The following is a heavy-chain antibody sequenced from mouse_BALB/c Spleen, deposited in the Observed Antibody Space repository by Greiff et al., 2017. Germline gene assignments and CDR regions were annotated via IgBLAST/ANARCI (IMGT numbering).Heavy chain of an antibody. CDR3: TRTGLRRVSPSDAMDY. CDR2: IYPGNSDT. J-gene: IGHJ4*01. V-gene: IGHV1-5*01. D-gene: IGHD2-4*01. Sequence: EVQLQQSGTVLARPGASVKMSCKASGYSFTSYWMHWVKQRPGQGLEWIGAIYPGNSDTSYNQKFKGKAKLTAVTSASTAYMELSSLTNEDSAVYYCTRTGLRRVSPSDAMDYWGQGTSVTVSS. CDR1: GYSFTSYW.